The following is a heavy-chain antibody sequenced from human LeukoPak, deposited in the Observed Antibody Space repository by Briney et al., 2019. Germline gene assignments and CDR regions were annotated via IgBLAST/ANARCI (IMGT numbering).Heavy chain of an antibody. V-gene: IGHV3-20*04. J-gene: IGHJ4*02. Sequence: GGSLRLSCAASGFTFDNYGMSWVRQVPGKGLEWVSSINANGGSTAYADSVRGRFTISRDNAKNSLYLQMNNLRAEDTAFYYCVRHDFWSGFKGGDYWGQGTLVTVSS. CDR3: VRHDFWSGFKGGDY. CDR1: GFTFDNYG. CDR2: INANGGST. D-gene: IGHD3-3*01.